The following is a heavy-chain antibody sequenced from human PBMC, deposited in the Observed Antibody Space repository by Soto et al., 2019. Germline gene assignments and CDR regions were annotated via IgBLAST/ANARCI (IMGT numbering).Heavy chain of an antibody. CDR1: GFTFSNYA. D-gene: IGHD3-10*01. V-gene: IGHV3-30*04. Sequence: QVQLVESGGGVVQPGRSLRLSCGASGFTFSNYAIHWVRQAPGKGLEWVAVISYDGTNQYYADSLKGRFIISRDNSKNTVYLQINSLRPEDTAVYYCAKDSDSGIIIYYFDSWGRGTLVTVTS. CDR3: AKDSDSGIIIYYFDS. CDR2: ISYDGTNQ. J-gene: IGHJ4*02.